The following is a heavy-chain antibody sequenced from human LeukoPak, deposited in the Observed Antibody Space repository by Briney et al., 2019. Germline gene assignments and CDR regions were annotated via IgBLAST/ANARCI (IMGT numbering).Heavy chain of an antibody. CDR3: ARWLAAHFDY. D-gene: IGHD6-13*01. CDR1: GYTFTSYY. V-gene: IGHV1-46*01. J-gene: IGHJ4*02. Sequence: ASVKVSCKASGYTFTSYYMHWVRQAPGQGLEWMGIISPSGGSTGYAQKFQGRVTMTRDTSTSTVYMKLSSLRSEDTAVYYCARWLAAHFDYWGQGTLVTVSS. CDR2: ISPSGGST.